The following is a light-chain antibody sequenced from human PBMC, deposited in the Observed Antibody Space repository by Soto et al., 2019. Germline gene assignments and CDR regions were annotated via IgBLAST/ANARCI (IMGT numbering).Light chain of an antibody. Sequence: QSALTQPASVSGSPGQSITISCTGTSSDVGVYNYVSWYQQHPGKAPKLLIYEVSNRPSGVSNRFSGSKSANTASLTISGLQADDEADYYCNSFTTSSTWVFGGGTKLTV. CDR3: NSFTTSSTWV. CDR1: SSDVGVYNY. J-gene: IGLJ3*02. V-gene: IGLV2-14*01. CDR2: EVS.